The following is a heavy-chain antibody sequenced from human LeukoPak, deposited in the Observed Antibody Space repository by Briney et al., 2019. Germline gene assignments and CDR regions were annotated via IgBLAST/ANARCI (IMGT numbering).Heavy chain of an antibody. V-gene: IGHV3-30*18. J-gene: IGHJ4*02. CDR2: ISYDGSNK. Sequence: GRSLRLSCAASGFTFSSYGMHWARQAPGKGLEWVAVISYDGSNKYYADSVKGRFTISRDNSKDTLYLQMNSLRAEDTAVYYCAKEPIAAAGTVWSGYWGQGTLVTVSS. D-gene: IGHD6-13*01. CDR3: AKEPIAAAGTVWSGY. CDR1: GFTFSSYG.